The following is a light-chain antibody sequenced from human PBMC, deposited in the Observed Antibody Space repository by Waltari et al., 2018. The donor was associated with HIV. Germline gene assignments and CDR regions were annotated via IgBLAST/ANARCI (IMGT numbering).Light chain of an antibody. CDR3: CSYTSSNTYV. V-gene: IGLV2-23*01. CDR2: EGS. CDR1: SSDVGGYNF. J-gene: IGLJ1*01. Sequence: QSALTQPASVSGSPGQAITISCTGTSSDVGGYNFVSWYQQHPGKAPKLMIYEGSKRPSGVSNRFSGAKSCNTASLTISGLQAEDEADYYCCSYTSSNTYVFGTGTEVSVL.